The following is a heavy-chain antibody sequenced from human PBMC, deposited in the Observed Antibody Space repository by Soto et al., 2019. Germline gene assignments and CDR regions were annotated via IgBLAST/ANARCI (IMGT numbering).Heavy chain of an antibody. CDR3: AHNADYHTSGHYQN. Sequence: QITLKESGPTLVNPTQTLTLTCSFSGFSLKSSGVGVGWIRQPPGTALEWLALIYWDDDKRYSPSLKNRLAITKDTSKNQVVLTMTNMDPVDTATYYCAHNADYHTSGHYQNWGQGILVTVS. CDR1: GFSLKSSGVG. V-gene: IGHV2-5*02. CDR2: IYWDDDK. J-gene: IGHJ4*02. D-gene: IGHD3-22*01.